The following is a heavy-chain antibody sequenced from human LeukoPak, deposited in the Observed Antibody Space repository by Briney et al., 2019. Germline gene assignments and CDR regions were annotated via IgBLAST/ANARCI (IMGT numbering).Heavy chain of an antibody. J-gene: IGHJ4*02. CDR3: ARGRDFDVVLVVAAPRSNFDY. Sequence: SETLSLTCTVSGGSVSSTSYYWAWIRQPPGKGLEWIGSIYYSGSTYYNPSLNSRVTISLDTSKNQFSLRLSSVTAADTAVYYCARGRDFDVVLVVAAPRSNFDYWGQGTLVTVSS. CDR2: IYYSGST. CDR1: GGSVSSTSYY. V-gene: IGHV4-39*01. D-gene: IGHD2-15*01.